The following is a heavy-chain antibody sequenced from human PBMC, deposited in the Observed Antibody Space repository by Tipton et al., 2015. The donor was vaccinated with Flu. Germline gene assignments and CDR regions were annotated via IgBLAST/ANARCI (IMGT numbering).Heavy chain of an antibody. J-gene: IGHJ2*01. Sequence: VQLVQSGGGLIQPAGYMRLNCAGSGFTVSSTYVGWVRQGHGKGLEWVSRFYPGGSTYFADSVMGRFTISKDDSKNTVYLQMRSLRAEDTAVYYCASLSDTDRSIWFRYVDLMGRGTLVTFSS. CDR1: GFTVSSTY. CDR2: FYPGGST. V-gene: IGHV3-53*01. D-gene: IGHD3-3*02. CDR3: ASLSDTDRSIWFRYVDL.